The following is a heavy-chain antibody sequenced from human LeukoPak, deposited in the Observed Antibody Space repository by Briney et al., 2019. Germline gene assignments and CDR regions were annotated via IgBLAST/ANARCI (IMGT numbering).Heavy chain of an antibody. CDR2: IHIYRGNT. CDR1: GYSSTNYG. V-gene: IGHV1-18*01. Sequence: ASVKVSCKASGYSSTNYGISWVRQAPGQGLEWMGWIHIYRGNTNYAQKFQGRVTMTTDTSTSTVYMELSSLRSEDTAVYYCATSRNWNDLDFHHWGQGTLVTVSS. CDR3: ATSRNWNDLDFHH. J-gene: IGHJ1*01. D-gene: IGHD1-1*01.